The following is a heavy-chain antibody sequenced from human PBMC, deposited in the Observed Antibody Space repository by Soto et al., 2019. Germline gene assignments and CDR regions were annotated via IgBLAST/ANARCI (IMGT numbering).Heavy chain of an antibody. Sequence: PVGSLRLSCAASGFTFSGSDMHWVRQVAGKGLEWVSAIGTGHDTYYPGSVKGRFTISRENAKNSLYLQMNSLRAEDTAVYFCAREIVDTVTTAWFLDLWGRGTLVTVSS. CDR1: GFTFSGSD. CDR2: IGTGHDT. CDR3: AREIVDTVTTAWFLDL. D-gene: IGHD4-17*01. J-gene: IGHJ2*01. V-gene: IGHV3-13*01.